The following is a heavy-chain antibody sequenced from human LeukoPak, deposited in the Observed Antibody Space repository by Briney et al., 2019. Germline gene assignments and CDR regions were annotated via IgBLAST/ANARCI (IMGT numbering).Heavy chain of an antibody. CDR3: ARAYFDVDIVTTILTYFDY. D-gene: IGHD5-12*01. J-gene: IGHJ4*02. Sequence: PGRSLRLSCTASGFSFSTYAMHWDRQTPGKGLEWVTVISGDNKYYADSVKGRFTISRDNSKNTVYLRMNSLRPDDTAVYYCARAYFDVDIVTTILTYFDYWGQGTLVTVSS. V-gene: IGHV3-30-3*01. CDR1: GFSFSTYA. CDR2: ISGDNK.